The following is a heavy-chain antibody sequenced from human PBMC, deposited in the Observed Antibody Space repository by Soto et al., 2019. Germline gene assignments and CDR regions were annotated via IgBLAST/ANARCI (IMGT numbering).Heavy chain of an antibody. D-gene: IGHD2-21*02. J-gene: IGHJ4*02. CDR3: AKKAVVTAYPRPYYFDY. V-gene: IGHV3-30-3*02. Sequence: GGSLILSCAASGFTFSSYAMHWVRQAPGKGLEWVAVISYDGSNKYYADSVKGRFTISRDNSKNTLYLQMNSLRAEDTAVYYCAKKAVVTAYPRPYYFDYWGQGTLVT. CDR2: ISYDGSNK. CDR1: GFTFSSYA.